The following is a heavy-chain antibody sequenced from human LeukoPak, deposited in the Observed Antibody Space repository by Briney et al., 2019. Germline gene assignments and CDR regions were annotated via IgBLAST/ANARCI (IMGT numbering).Heavy chain of an antibody. CDR3: VRGSCGIYCYFDY. D-gene: IGHD1-26*01. V-gene: IGHV3-30-3*01. CDR2: ISYDGSNK. Sequence: PGRSLRLSCAASGFTLTTSAMRWVRQAPGKGLEWVAVISYDGSNKYYADSVKGRFTISRDDSKNTVYLQMNSLRTEDTAVYYCVRGSCGIYCYFDYWGQGALVTVSS. CDR1: GFTLTTSA. J-gene: IGHJ4*02.